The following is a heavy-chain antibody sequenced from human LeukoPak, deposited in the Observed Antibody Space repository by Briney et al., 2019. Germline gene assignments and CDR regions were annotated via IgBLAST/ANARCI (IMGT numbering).Heavy chain of an antibody. CDR1: GGSISGYY. D-gene: IGHD1-14*01. J-gene: IGHJ2*01. V-gene: IGHV4-59*01. CDR2: IYYSGST. CDR3: ARVRTRWYFDL. Sequence: PSETLSLTCTVSGGSISGYYWSWIRQPPGKGLEWIGYIYYSGSTNYNPSLKSRVTISVDTSKNQFSLKLSSVTAADTAVYYCARVRTRWYFDLWGRGTLVTVSS.